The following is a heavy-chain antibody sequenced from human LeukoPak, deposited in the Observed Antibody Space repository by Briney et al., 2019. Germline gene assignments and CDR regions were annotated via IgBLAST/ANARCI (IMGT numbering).Heavy chain of an antibody. CDR3: ARDLRLDY. Sequence: GGSLRLSCAASGFTFSSYSMNWVRQAAGKGLEWVSSISSSSSYIYHADSVKGRFTISRDNAKNSLYLQMNSLRAEDTAVYYCARDLRLDYWGQGTLVTVSS. J-gene: IGHJ4*02. CDR1: GFTFSSYS. V-gene: IGHV3-21*01. CDR2: ISSSSSYI.